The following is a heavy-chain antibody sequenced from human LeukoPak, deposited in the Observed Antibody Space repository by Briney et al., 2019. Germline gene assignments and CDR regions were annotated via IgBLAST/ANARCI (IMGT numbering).Heavy chain of an antibody. D-gene: IGHD2-2*01. CDR3: ARERYCSSTSCYDYYYYGMDV. J-gene: IGHJ6*02. V-gene: IGHV4-34*01. Sequence: SETLSLTCAVYGGSFSGYYWTWIRQSPEKGLEWIAEINHSGSTNYNPSLKSRVTISVDTSKNQFSLKLSSVTAADTAVYYCARERYCSSTSCYDYYYYGMDVWGQGTTVTVSS. CDR1: GGSFSGYY. CDR2: INHSGST.